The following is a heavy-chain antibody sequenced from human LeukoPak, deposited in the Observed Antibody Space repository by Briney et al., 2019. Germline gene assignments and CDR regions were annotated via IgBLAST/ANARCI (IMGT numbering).Heavy chain of an antibody. CDR1: GYSFSTYW. V-gene: IGHV5-51*01. CDR2: IYPGDSDT. Sequence: PGESLKISCKGSGYSFSTYWIGWVRQMPGKGLEWMGIIYPGDSDTKYSPSFQGQVTISVDKSTSTVHLQWSSLRASDTAMYYCARHLGYKYGNFDYWGQGTLVTVSS. CDR3: ARHLGYKYGNFDY. J-gene: IGHJ4*02. D-gene: IGHD5-24*01.